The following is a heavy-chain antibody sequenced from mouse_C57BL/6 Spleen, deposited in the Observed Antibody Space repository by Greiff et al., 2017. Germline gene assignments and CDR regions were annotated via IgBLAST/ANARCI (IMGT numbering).Heavy chain of an antibody. CDR3: ARGGLRGAMDY. Sequence: EVMLVESVAELVRPGASVKLSCTASGFNIKNTYMHWVKPRPEQGLEWIGRIDPANGNTNYAPKFQGKATITADPSSNTAYLQLSSLTSEDAGIYYGARGGLRGAMDYWGQGTSVTVSS. V-gene: IGHV14-3*01. CDR2: IDPANGNT. D-gene: IGHD2-2*01. J-gene: IGHJ4*01. CDR1: GFNIKNTY.